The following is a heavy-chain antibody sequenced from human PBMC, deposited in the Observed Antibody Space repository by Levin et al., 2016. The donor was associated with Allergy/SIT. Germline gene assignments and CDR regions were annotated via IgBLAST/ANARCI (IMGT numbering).Heavy chain of an antibody. Sequence: PGKGLEWIGYIFHSGATYYNPSLKSRISISVDTSESQFSLTLSSVTGADTAVYFCARVRGDAAFDYWGQGTLVTVSS. CDR3: ARVRGDAAFDY. D-gene: IGHD3-16*01. J-gene: IGHJ4*02. V-gene: IGHV4-31*02. CDR2: IFHSGAT.